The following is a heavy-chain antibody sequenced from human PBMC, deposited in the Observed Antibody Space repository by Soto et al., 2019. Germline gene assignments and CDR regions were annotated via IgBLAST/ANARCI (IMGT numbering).Heavy chain of an antibody. Sequence: SEALSLTFTVSGCSISRSSYYLGWIGQPPGKGLEWIGSIYYSGSTYYNPSLKSRVTISVDTSKNQFSLKLSSVTAADTAVYYCARHGRVYSSSGGAALDIWGQGTMVTVSS. V-gene: IGHV4-39*01. CDR3: ARHGRVYSSSGGAALDI. CDR1: GCSISRSSYY. J-gene: IGHJ3*02. D-gene: IGHD6-13*01. CDR2: IYYSGST.